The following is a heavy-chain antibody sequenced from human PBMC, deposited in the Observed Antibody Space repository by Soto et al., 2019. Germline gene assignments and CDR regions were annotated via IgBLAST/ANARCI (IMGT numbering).Heavy chain of an antibody. V-gene: IGHV4-59*01. CDR3: ARRWGGTFDY. D-gene: IGHD7-27*01. Sequence: QVQLQESGPGLVKPSENLSLTWTVSGGSISSYYWSWIRQPPGKGLEWIGYIYYSGSTNYKPSLKSRVTISVDTSKNQFSLKLSSVTAVDTAVYYCARRWGGTFDYWGQGTLVTVSS. CDR1: GGSISSYY. J-gene: IGHJ4*02. CDR2: IYYSGST.